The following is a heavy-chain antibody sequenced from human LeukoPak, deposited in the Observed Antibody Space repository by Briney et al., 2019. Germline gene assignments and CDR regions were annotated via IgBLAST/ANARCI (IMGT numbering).Heavy chain of an antibody. CDR3: ARPSIRFLNWFDP. J-gene: IGHJ5*02. Sequence: SVKVSCKASGGTFSSYAISWVRQAPGQGLEWMGGIIPIFGTANHAQKFQGRVTITTDESTSTAYMELSRLRSDDTAVYYCARPSIRFLNWFDPWGQGTLVTVSS. V-gene: IGHV1-69*05. CDR2: IIPIFGTA. CDR1: GGTFSSYA. D-gene: IGHD3-3*01.